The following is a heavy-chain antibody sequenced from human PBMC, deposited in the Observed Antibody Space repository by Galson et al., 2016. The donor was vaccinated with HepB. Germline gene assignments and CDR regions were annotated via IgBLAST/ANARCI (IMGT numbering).Heavy chain of an antibody. Sequence: SVQVSCKASGGTFSSFAINWVRQAPGPGLEWMGGIIPIFGTTNYAQKFQGRVTITADKPSSTADMELRSRRSEDTAVYYCARAEGGVWVRFGYWGQGTLVPVSS. D-gene: IGHD3-16*01. V-gene: IGHV1-69*06. CDR1: GGTFSSFA. CDR3: ARAEGGVWVRFGY. CDR2: IIPIFGTT. J-gene: IGHJ4*02.